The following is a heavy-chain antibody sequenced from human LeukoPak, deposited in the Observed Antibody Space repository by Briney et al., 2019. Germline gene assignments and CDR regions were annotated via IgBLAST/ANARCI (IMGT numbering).Heavy chain of an antibody. CDR1: GFTFSSYA. CDR2: IYSGGST. Sequence: GRSLRLSCAASGFTFSSYAMSWVRQAPGKGLEWVSVIYSGGSTYYADSVKGRFTISRDNAKNSLYLQMNSLRAEDTAVYYCASTDIVVVVAATHADYWGQGTLVTVSS. V-gene: IGHV3-23*03. J-gene: IGHJ4*02. CDR3: ASTDIVVVVAATHADY. D-gene: IGHD2-15*01.